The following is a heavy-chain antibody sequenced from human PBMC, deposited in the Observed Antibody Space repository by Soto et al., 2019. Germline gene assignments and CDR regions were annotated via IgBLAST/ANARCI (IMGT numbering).Heavy chain of an antibody. CDR1: GGTFSSYA. J-gene: IGHJ6*02. V-gene: IGHV1-69*11. Sequence: QVQLVQSGAEVTKPGSSVKVSCKASGGTFSSYAISWVRPAPGQGLEWMGGIIRILGTADYAQKFQGRVTITADQSASTAYMELISLRSEDTAVYYCSNPPAGYYYCGMDVWGQGTTVTVSS. CDR3: SNPPAGYYYCGMDV. CDR2: IIRILGTA.